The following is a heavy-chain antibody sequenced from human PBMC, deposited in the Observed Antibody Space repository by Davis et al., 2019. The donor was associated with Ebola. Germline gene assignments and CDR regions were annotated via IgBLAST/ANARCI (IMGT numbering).Heavy chain of an antibody. Sequence: GESLKISCAASGFNISTNYMSWVRQTPGRGLQWVAVIYSGGTTYHADSAGGRFTISRDNSKNTLYLQMNGLRPEDTAVYYCARDFPNNYGLDVWGQGTTVTVSS. V-gene: IGHV3-53*05. CDR2: IYSGGTT. CDR3: ARDFPNNYGLDV. J-gene: IGHJ6*02. CDR1: GFNISTNY.